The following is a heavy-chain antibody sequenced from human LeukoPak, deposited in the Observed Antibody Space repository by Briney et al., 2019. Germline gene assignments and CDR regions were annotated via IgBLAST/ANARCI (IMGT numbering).Heavy chain of an antibody. V-gene: IGHV4-39*01. CDR1: GGSINSPSYY. J-gene: IGHJ4*02. Sequence: KTSETLSLTCTVSGGSINSPSYYWGWIRQPPGKGLEWIGCIYYSGSTYYSPSLKSRVTISLDTSKNQFSLNLTSVTAADTAVFYCARQSRYSGFDWGLGTLVTVSS. CDR2: IYYSGST. D-gene: IGHD5-12*01. CDR3: ARQSRYSGFD.